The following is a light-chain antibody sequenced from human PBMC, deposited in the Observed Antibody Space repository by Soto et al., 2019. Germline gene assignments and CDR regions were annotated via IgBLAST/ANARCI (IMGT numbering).Light chain of an antibody. CDR2: EVN. CDR3: SSYAGAITFYV. V-gene: IGLV2-23*02. J-gene: IGLJ1*01. CDR1: SSDVGTYTL. Sequence: QSVLTQPASVSGSPGQSITISCTGTSSDVGTYTLVPWYQQHPGKAPKLVIYEVNKRPAGVSKRFSGSKSGDTASLTISGLQAEDEADYYCSSYAGAITFYVFGTGTKVTVL.